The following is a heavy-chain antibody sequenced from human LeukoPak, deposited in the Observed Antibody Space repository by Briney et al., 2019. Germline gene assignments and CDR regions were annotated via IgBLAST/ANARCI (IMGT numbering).Heavy chain of an antibody. CDR2: IWYDGSDQ. D-gene: IGHD6-6*01. CDR3: ARDIASRRIDY. CDR1: GFTFRNHG. V-gene: IGHV3-33*01. J-gene: IGHJ4*02. Sequence: GRSLRLSCAASGFTFRNHGMHWVRQAPGKGLEWVAVIWYDGSDQYYADSVKGRFTISSDNYKNTLSLQMNSLRVDDTAVYYCARDIASRRIDYWGQGTPVTVSS.